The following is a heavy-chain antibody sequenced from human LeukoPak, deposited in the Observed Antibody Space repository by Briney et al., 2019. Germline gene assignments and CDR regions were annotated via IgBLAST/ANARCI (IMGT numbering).Heavy chain of an antibody. Sequence: SVKVSCKASGGIFSSYAISWVRQAPGQGLEWMGGIIPIFGTANYAQKFQGRVTVTADKSTSTAYMELSSLRSEDTAVYYCARLRYCSSTSCYAGMRGYFDYWGQGTLVTVSS. V-gene: IGHV1-69*06. CDR2: IIPIFGTA. CDR3: ARLRYCSSTSCYAGMRGYFDY. CDR1: GGIFSSYA. D-gene: IGHD2-2*01. J-gene: IGHJ4*02.